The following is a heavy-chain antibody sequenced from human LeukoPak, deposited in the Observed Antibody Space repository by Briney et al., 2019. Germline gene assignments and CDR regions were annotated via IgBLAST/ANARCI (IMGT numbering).Heavy chain of an antibody. CDR1: GGSISSSSHN. J-gene: IGHJ4*02. D-gene: IGHD6-13*01. CDR2: IYYSGTT. CDR3: ARHDRIIASPLV. V-gene: IGHV4-39*01. Sequence: SETLSLTCIVSGGSISSSSHNWGWIRQPSGKGLEWIGSIYYSGTTYYNPSLKSRLTISVDTSKNQFSLKLSSVTAVDTAVYYCARHDRIIASPLVWGQGILVTVSS.